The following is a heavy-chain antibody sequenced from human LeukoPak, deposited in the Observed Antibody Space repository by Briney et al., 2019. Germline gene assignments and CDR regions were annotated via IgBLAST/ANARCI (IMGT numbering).Heavy chain of an antibody. V-gene: IGHV3-49*04. J-gene: IGHJ4*02. CDR3: IRGSSTSPASY. CDR2: IRSKAYGGTT. CDR1: GFTFGDYA. D-gene: IGHD2-2*01. Sequence: GGSLRLSCTASGFTFGDYAMSWVRQAPGKGLEWVGFIRSKAYGGTTEYAASAKGRFTISRDDSKSIAYLQMNSLKTEDTAVYYCIRGSSTSPASYWGQGTQVTVSS.